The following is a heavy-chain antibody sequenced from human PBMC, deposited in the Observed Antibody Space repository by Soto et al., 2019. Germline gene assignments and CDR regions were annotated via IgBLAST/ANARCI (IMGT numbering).Heavy chain of an antibody. J-gene: IGHJ4*02. D-gene: IGHD6-19*01. Sequence: EVQLVESGGGLVKPGGSLRLSCAASGFTFSNVWMNWVRQAPGKGLEWVGRIKSKTDGGTTDYAAPVKGRFTISRDDSKNTLYLQMKSLKTEHTAVYYCTPLALKYTSGWYEFSDWGQGTRVTVSS. CDR1: GFTFSNVW. CDR2: IKSKTDGGTT. CDR3: TPLALKYTSGWYEFSD. V-gene: IGHV3-15*07.